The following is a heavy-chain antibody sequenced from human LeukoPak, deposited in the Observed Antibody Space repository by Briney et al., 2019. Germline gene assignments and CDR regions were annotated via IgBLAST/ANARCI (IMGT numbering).Heavy chain of an antibody. CDR3: AKSPGDSSGSLDY. D-gene: IGHD3-22*01. V-gene: IGHV3-9*01. J-gene: IGHJ4*02. CDR2: ISWNSGSI. Sequence: GGPLRLSCAASGFTFDDYAMHWVRQAPGKGLEWVSGISWNSGSIGYADSVKGRFTISRDNAKNSLYLQMNSLRAEDTALYYCAKSPGDSSGSLDYWGQGTLVTVSS. CDR1: GFTFDDYA.